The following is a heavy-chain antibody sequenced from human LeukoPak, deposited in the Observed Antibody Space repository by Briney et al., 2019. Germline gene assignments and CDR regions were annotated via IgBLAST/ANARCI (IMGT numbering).Heavy chain of an antibody. CDR1: GFTLSTYT. D-gene: IGHD4-17*01. Sequence: GGSLRLSCTASGFTLSTYTMNWVRQAPGKGLEWVSYISSTSTTKYYADSVKGRFIISRDNSKNSLDPQMNRLTAEDTAVYYCARDRSLVDGDYGVWFDAWGQGSLVTVSS. V-gene: IGHV3-48*04. J-gene: IGHJ5*02. CDR3: ARDRSLVDGDYGVWFDA. CDR2: ISSTSTTK.